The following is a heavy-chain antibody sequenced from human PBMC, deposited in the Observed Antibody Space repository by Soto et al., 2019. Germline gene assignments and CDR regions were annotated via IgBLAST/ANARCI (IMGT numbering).Heavy chain of an antibody. J-gene: IGHJ6*02. CDR2: IIPIFGTA. Sequence: SVKVSCKASGGTFSSYAISWVRQAPGQGLEWMGGIIPIFGTANYAQRFQGRVTITADKSTSTAYMELSSLRSEDTAVYYCARSLEIYPDYGDYLYYYYGMDVWGQGTTVTVSS. CDR1: GGTFSSYA. V-gene: IGHV1-69*06. D-gene: IGHD4-17*01. CDR3: ARSLEIYPDYGDYLYYYYGMDV.